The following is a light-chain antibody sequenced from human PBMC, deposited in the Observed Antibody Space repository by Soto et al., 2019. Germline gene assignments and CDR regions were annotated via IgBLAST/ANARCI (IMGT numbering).Light chain of an antibody. CDR3: LQDHNYFWT. V-gene: IGKV1-6*01. CDR1: QDIRNY. CDR2: GAS. Sequence: AVKMTQSPSSLSASVGDRVTITCRASQDIRNYLGWYQQKPGKAPKLLIYGASSLQSGVPSRFAGSGSGTDFTLTISSLQPEDSASYFCLQDHNYFWTFGQGTKVEVK. J-gene: IGKJ1*01.